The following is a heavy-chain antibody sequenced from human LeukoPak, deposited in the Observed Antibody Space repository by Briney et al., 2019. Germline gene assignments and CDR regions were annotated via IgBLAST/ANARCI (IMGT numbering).Heavy chain of an antibody. CDR2: LNPSGGST. Sequence: ASVKVSCEASGYTVTSYYMHWVRQAPGQGLGWMGILNPSGGSTSYAQKFQGRATLTRATSTSTVYMELSSLRSEDTAVYYCASVYNYGMDVWGQGTTVIVSS. V-gene: IGHV1-46*01. J-gene: IGHJ6*02. CDR3: ASVYNYGMDV. CDR1: GYTVTSYY.